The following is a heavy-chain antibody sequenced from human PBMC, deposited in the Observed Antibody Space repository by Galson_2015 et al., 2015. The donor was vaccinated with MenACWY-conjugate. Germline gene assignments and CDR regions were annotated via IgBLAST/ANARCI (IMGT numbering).Heavy chain of an antibody. CDR3: ARLGGTYRTPSHVDY. CDR2: INSDGRSA. V-gene: IGHV3-74*01. CDR1: GFTFSTYW. Sequence: SLRLSCAASGFTFSTYWMHWVRQAPGKGLVWASRINSDGRSASYADSVKGRFTISRDNAKNTLYLQMNSLRAEDTAVYYCARLGGTYRTPSHVDYWGQGTLVTVSS. J-gene: IGHJ4*02. D-gene: IGHD1-26*01.